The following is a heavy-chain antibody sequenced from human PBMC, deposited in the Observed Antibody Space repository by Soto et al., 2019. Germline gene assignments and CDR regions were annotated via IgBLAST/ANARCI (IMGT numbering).Heavy chain of an antibody. CDR1: GGSISSGDYY. D-gene: IGHD3-16*01. CDR2: IYYSGST. V-gene: IGHV4-30-4*01. J-gene: IGHJ4*02. Sequence: QVQLQESGPGLVKPSQTLSLTCTVSGGSISSGDYYWSWIRQPPGKGLEWIGYIYYSGSTYYNPSLKSRITISVDTSKNQFSLKLSSVTAADTAVYYCARTPLLDYRETPYYFDYWGQGTLVTVSS. CDR3: ARTPLLDYRETPYYFDY.